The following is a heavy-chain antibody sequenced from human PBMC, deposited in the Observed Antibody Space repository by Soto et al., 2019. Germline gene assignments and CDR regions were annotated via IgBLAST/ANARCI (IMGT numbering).Heavy chain of an antibody. CDR1: GCTFSSYA. Sequence: GWLRRSGAASGCTFSSYAMSWVRQAPGKGLEWVSAISGSGGSTDYVDSVKGRFTISRDNSKNTLYLQMNSLRAEDTAVYYCAKLQAYSYGPGAYFDYWGQGTLVTVSS. CDR3: AKLQAYSYGPGAYFDY. D-gene: IGHD5-18*01. J-gene: IGHJ4*02. CDR2: ISGSGGST. V-gene: IGHV3-23*01.